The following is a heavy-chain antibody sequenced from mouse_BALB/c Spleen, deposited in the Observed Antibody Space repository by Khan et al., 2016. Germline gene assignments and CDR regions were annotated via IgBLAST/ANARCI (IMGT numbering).Heavy chain of an antibody. V-gene: IGHV2-9*02. Sequence: QVQLKESGPGLVAPSQSLSITCTVSGFSLTSYGVHWVRQPPGKGLEWLGVIWAGGSTNYNSALMSRLSISKDNSKNQVFLKMNSLQTDDTAMYCCTRGYYGNPYYAVDYWGQGTSVTVSS. J-gene: IGHJ4*01. CDR3: TRGYYGNPYYAVDY. D-gene: IGHD2-1*01. CDR1: GFSLTSYG. CDR2: IWAGGST.